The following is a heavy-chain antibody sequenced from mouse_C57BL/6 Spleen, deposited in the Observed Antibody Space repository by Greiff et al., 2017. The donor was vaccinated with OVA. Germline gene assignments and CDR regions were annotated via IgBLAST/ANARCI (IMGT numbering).Heavy chain of an antibody. Sequence: EVMLVESVAELVRPGASVKLSCTASGFNIKNTYMHWVKQRPEQGLEWIGRIDPANGNTKYAPKFQGKATITADTSSNTAYLQLSSLTSEDTAIYYCASSYYGSSPNYFDYWGQGTTLTVSS. D-gene: IGHD1-1*01. CDR3: ASSYYGSSPNYFDY. CDR1: GFNIKNTY. J-gene: IGHJ2*01. CDR2: IDPANGNT. V-gene: IGHV14-3*01.